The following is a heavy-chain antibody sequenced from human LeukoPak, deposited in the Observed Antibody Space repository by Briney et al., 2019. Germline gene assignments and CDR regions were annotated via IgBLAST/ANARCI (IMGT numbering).Heavy chain of an antibody. CDR2: VYYSGST. CDR1: GGSVSTIDYY. CDR3: ARVRAGLRP. D-gene: IGHD3-16*01. V-gene: IGHV4-39*07. J-gene: IGHJ5*02. Sequence: SETLSLTCTVSGGSVSTIDYYWGWIRQPPGKGLEWIGSVYYSGSTYYNAPLKSRVTISVDTSKNQFSLKLSSVTAADTAVYYCARVRAGLRPWGQGTLVTVSS.